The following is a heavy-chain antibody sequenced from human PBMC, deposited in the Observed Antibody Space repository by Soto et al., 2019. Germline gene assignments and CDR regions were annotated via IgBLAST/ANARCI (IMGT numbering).Heavy chain of an antibody. D-gene: IGHD3-16*01. J-gene: IGHJ6*02. CDR1: GYTFISYG. CDR2: IIPYNDNT. V-gene: IGHV1-18*04. Sequence: QLQLVQSVAEVRKPGASVKVACKASGYTFISYGVNWVRQAPGQGLEWMGWIIPYNDNTNYARKVQGRVTLTTDTSASTAYMAVRRRTSDNTTMYYCARDKRPTFYNNGMKLWGQGTTVTVSS. CDR3: ARDKRPTFYNNGMKL.